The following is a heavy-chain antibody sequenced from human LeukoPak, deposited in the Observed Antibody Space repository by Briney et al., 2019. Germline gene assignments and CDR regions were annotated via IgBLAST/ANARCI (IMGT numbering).Heavy chain of an antibody. V-gene: IGHV4-39*01. CDR2: LYYSVST. J-gene: IGHJ6*03. Sequence: SETLSLTCSVSGASINNKNYYWVWIRPPPGKGLEWIGSLYYSVSTYYNPSLKSRVTISGDTSKNQFSLNLSSVTSADTAKYYCAMSPSVLTLSYTDYDFSMDVWGKGATVTVSS. D-gene: IGHD5/OR15-5a*01. CDR1: GASINNKNYY. CDR3: AMSPSVLTLSYTDYDFSMDV.